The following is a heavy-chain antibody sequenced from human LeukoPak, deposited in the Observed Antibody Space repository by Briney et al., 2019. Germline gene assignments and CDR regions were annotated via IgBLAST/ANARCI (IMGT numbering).Heavy chain of an antibody. CDR1: GFTFTSYA. D-gene: IGHD1-26*01. CDR3: AREAGAVVQH. Sequence: GGSLRLSCAVSGFTFTSYAMTWVRQAPGKGLEWVSSISSSSSYIYYADSVKGRFTISRDNAKNSLYLQMNSLRAEDTAVYYCAREAGAVVQHWGQGTLVTVSS. CDR2: ISSSSSYI. V-gene: IGHV3-21*01. J-gene: IGHJ1*01.